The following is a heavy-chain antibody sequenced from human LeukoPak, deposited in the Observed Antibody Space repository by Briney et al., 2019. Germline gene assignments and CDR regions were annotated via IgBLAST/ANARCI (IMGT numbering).Heavy chain of an antibody. CDR3: GSSTGYYSDYFDY. Sequence: GRSLRLSCTASGFTLGDYAVSWVRQTPGEGLEGVGFIGSKAYRGTTEYAASVEGRFMISRDDSRGVAYLQMNSLKTEDTAVYYCGSSTGYYSDYFDYWGQGTLVTVSS. CDR1: GFTLGDYA. D-gene: IGHD3-22*01. CDR2: IGSKAYRGTT. J-gene: IGHJ4*02. V-gene: IGHV3-49*04.